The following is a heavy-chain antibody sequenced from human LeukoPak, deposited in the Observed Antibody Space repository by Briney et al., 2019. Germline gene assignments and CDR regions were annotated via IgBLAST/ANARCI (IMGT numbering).Heavy chain of an antibody. CDR3: ASHLYDSSGYYYHY. V-gene: IGHV4-38-2*02. J-gene: IGHJ4*02. CDR2: IYHSGST. D-gene: IGHD3-22*01. CDR1: GYSISSGYY. Sequence: KPSETLSLTCTVSGYSISSGYYWGWIRQPPGKGLEWIGSIYHSGSTYYNPSLKSRVTISVDTSKNQFSLKLSSVTAADTAVYYCASHLYDSSGYYYHYWGQGTLVTVSS.